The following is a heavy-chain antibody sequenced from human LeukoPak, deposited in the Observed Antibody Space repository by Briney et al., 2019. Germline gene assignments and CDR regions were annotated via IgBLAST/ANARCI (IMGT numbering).Heavy chain of an antibody. CDR2: IYHSGST. D-gene: IGHD4-23*01. Sequence: SQTLSLTCAVSGGSISSGGYSWSWVRQPPGKGLEWIGYIYHSGSTYYNPSLKSRVTISVDRSKNQFSLKLSSVTAADTAVYYCARASPRPPTGGNSYWFDPWGQGTLVTVSS. V-gene: IGHV4-30-2*01. J-gene: IGHJ5*02. CDR1: GGSISSGGYS. CDR3: ARASPRPPTGGNSYWFDP.